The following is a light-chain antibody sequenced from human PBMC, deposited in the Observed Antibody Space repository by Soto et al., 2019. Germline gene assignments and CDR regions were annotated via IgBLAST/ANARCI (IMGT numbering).Light chain of an antibody. CDR1: QRLLHSNGYNY. V-gene: IGKV2-28*01. Sequence: DIVMTQYPLSLTVTPGEPASISCRSRQRLLHSNGYNYLHWYLQKPGQSPQVLIYLGSNRAAGVPDRFSGSGSGTDFTLKISRVEAEDVGVYYGMQAIQRPPAFGQGTKVDSK. CDR2: LGS. CDR3: MQAIQRPPA. J-gene: IGKJ1*01.